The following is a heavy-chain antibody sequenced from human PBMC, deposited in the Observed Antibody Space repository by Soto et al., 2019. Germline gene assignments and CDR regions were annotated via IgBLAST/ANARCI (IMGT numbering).Heavy chain of an antibody. V-gene: IGHV3-48*03. J-gene: IGHJ6*02. D-gene: IGHD3-22*01. CDR3: ARGGXYFDSSGYFLSYYGMDV. CDR1: GFTFSSYE. Sequence: GGSLRLSCVGSGFTFSSYEMNWVRQAPGKGLEWVSYITSNGDTIYYTDSVKGRFTISRDNAKNSLSLQMNSLRAEDTAIYYCARGGXYFDSSGYFLSYYGMDVWGQGTTVTVSS. CDR2: ITSNGDTI.